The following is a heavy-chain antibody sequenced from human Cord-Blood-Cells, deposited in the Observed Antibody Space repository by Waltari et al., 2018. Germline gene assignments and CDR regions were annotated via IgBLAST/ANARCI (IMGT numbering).Heavy chain of an antibody. V-gene: IGHV3-33*01. CDR2: KWYEGSKK. CDR1: GFTFSSYG. D-gene: IGHD4-4*01. J-gene: IGHJ2*01. Sequence: QVQLVESGGGVVQPGRSLRLSCAASGFTFSSYGMHWVRRAPGEGLEWVGVKWYEGSKKYDADAVKGRFTISRDNSKNALYLQMNSLRAEDTAVYYCARPHSNYWYFDLWGRGTLVTVSS. CDR3: ARPHSNYWYFDL.